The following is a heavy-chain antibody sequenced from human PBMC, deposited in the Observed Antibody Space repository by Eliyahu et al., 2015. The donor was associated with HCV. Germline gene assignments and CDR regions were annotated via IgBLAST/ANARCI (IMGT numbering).Heavy chain of an antibody. CDR1: XXTFSSDS. CDR3: ARVRQQLVLAGMDV. V-gene: IGHV3-48*02. D-gene: IGHD6-13*01. Sequence: EVQLVESGGGLVQPGGSLRXSXAASXXTFSSDSMNWVRQAPGKGLXWVSYISSXSSTIYYADSVKGRFTISRDNAKNSLYLQMNSLRDEDTAVYYCARVRQQLVLAGMDVWGQGTTVTVSS. CDR2: ISSXSSTI. J-gene: IGHJ6*02.